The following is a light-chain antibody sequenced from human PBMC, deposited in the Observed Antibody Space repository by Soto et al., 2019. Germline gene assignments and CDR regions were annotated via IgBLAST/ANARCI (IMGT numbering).Light chain of an antibody. CDR1: QSLISY. CDR2: DAS. V-gene: IGKV3-11*01. CDR3: QQRRAWPIT. J-gene: IGKJ5*01. Sequence: EIVLTQSPVALSLSPEDRATLSCRASQSLISYLAWYQQKPGQAPRLLIYDASNRATGIPARFSGSGSGTDFTLTISSLEPEDFAFYYCQQRRAWPITIGQGTRLEMK.